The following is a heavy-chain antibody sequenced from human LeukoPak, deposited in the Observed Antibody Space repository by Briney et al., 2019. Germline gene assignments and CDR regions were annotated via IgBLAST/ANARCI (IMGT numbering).Heavy chain of an antibody. D-gene: IGHD4/OR15-4a*01. J-gene: IGHJ3*02. Sequence: PGGSLRLSCAAAGFTFSSYGMHWVRQAPGKWLEWGAVIWVDGSNKYYADSVQGRFTISRDNSKNTLYLQMNSMRAEDTAVYYCTRVRDDAFDIWGQGTMVTVSS. CDR3: TRVRDDAFDI. V-gene: IGHV3-33*01. CDR1: GFTFSSYG. CDR2: IWVDGSNK.